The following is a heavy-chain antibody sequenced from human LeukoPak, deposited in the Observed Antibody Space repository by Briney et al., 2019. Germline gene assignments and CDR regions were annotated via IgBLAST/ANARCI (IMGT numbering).Heavy chain of an antibody. Sequence: ASVKVSCKASGGTFSSYAISWVRQAPGQGLEWMGGIIPIFGTANYAQKFQGRVTMTRDTSTSTVYMELSSLRSEDTAVYYCASTLSFGGVPGIDYWGQGTLVTVSS. CDR2: IIPIFGTA. D-gene: IGHD3-16*01. J-gene: IGHJ4*02. CDR3: ASTLSFGGVPGIDY. CDR1: GGTFSSYA. V-gene: IGHV1-69*05.